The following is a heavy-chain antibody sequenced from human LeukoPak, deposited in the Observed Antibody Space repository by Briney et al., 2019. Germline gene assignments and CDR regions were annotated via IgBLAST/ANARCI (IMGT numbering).Heavy chain of an antibody. V-gene: IGHV4-39*01. J-gene: IGHJ4*02. CDR3: ARLRFDFWSGYTHPYFDY. D-gene: IGHD3-3*01. Sequence: SETLSLTCTVSGGSISSSSYSWGWIRQPPGKGLEWIGSIYYSGTTYYNPSLKSRVTISVDTSKIQFSLKLSSVAATDTAVYLCARLRFDFWSGYTHPYFDYWGQGTLVTVSS. CDR1: GGSISSSSYS. CDR2: IYYSGTT.